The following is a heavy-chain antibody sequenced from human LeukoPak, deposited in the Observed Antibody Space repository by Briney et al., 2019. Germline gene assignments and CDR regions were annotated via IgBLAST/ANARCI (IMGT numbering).Heavy chain of an antibody. CDR1: GYTFTGYY. Sequence: SVKVSCKASGYTFTGYYMHWVRQAPGQGLEWMGGIIPIFGTANYAQKFQGRVTITADESTSTAYMELSSLRSEDTAVYYCARILSELTIFGVVIIGAFDIWGQGTMVTVSS. D-gene: IGHD3-3*01. CDR3: ARILSELTIFGVVIIGAFDI. V-gene: IGHV1-69*13. J-gene: IGHJ3*02. CDR2: IIPIFGTA.